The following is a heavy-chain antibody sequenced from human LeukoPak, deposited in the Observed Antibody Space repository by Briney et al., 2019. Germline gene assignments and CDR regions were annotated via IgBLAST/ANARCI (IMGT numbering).Heavy chain of an antibody. Sequence: GGSLRLSCAASGFTFSSYAMSWVRQAPGKGLEWLALISFDGNKKYYADSVTGRFTISRDNSKNMLYLEMNSLRTEDTAMYYCAKDWRWKENIMAFNVWGQGTMVTVSS. D-gene: IGHD3-3*01. CDR2: ISFDGNKK. CDR1: GFTFSSYA. CDR3: AKDWRWKENIMAFNV. J-gene: IGHJ3*01. V-gene: IGHV3-30*18.